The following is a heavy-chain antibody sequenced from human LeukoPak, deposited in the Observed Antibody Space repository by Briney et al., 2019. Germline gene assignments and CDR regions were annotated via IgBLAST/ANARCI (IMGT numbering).Heavy chain of an antibody. CDR2: ISWNSGSI. V-gene: IGHV3-9*01. D-gene: IGHD1-26*01. Sequence: PGGSLRLSCAASGFTFDDYAMHWVRQAPGKGLEWVSGISWNSGSIGYADSVKGRFTISRDNAKNSLYLQMNSLRAEDTALYYCAKSGGGSYAYNWFDPWGQGTLVTVSS. CDR1: GFTFDDYA. CDR3: AKSGGGSYAYNWFDP. J-gene: IGHJ5*02.